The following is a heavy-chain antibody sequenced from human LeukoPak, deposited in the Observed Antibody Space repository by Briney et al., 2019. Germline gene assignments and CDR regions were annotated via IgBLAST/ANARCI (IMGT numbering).Heavy chain of an antibody. Sequence: GGSLRLSCAASGFTFSSYEMNWVRQAPGKGLEGVSYISSSGSTIYYADSVTGRFTISRDNAKNSLYLQMNSLRAEDTAVYYCAELGITMIGGVWGKGTTVTISS. CDR2: ISSSGSTI. J-gene: IGHJ6*04. V-gene: IGHV3-48*03. CDR1: GFTFSSYE. CDR3: AELGITMIGGV. D-gene: IGHD3-10*02.